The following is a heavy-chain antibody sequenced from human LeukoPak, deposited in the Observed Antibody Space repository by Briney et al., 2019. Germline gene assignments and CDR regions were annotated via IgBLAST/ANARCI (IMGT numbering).Heavy chain of an antibody. Sequence: PSETLSLTCTVSGGSISSGGYYWSWVRQPPGKGLEWIGYIYHSGSTYYNPSLKSRVTISVDRSKNQFSLKLSSVTAADTAVYYCASGGAGRFLEWLLYPKDYYYYMDVWGKGTTVTVSS. CDR1: GGSISSGGYY. CDR3: ASGGAGRFLEWLLYPKDYYYYMDV. V-gene: IGHV4-30-2*01. CDR2: IYHSGST. D-gene: IGHD3-3*01. J-gene: IGHJ6*03.